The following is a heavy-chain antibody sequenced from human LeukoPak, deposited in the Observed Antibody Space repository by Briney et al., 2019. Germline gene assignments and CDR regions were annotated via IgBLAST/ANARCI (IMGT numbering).Heavy chain of an antibody. Sequence: GGSLRLSCTVSGFTVSSNSMSWVRQAPGKGLEWVSFIYSDNTHYSDSVKGRFTISRDNSKNTLYLQMNSMRAEDTAVYYCARRAGAYSHPYDYWGQGTLVTVSS. CDR2: IYSDNT. CDR1: GFTVSSNS. CDR3: ARRAGAYSHPYDY. V-gene: IGHV3-53*01. J-gene: IGHJ4*02. D-gene: IGHD4/OR15-4a*01.